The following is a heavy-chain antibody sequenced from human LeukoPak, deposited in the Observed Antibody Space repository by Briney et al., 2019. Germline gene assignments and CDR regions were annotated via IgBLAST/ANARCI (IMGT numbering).Heavy chain of an antibody. CDR3: ANRGGGPRMSAFAI. D-gene: IGHD2-15*01. Sequence: LGESLKSSCKGSGYSFTTYWIGWVRQMPGKGLEWMGIDYPDDSDARYSPSFQGQVTISVDKSINTAFLQWSSLKASDTAMYYCANRGGGPRMSAFAIWGQGTMVTVSS. J-gene: IGHJ3*02. CDR1: GYSFTTYW. CDR2: DYPDDSDA. V-gene: IGHV5-51*01.